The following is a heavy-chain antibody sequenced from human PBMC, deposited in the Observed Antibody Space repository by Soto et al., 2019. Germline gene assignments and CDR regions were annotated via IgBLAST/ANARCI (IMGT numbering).Heavy chain of an antibody. CDR2: IYPGDSDT. Sequence: PGESLKISCKGSGYSFTSYWIGWVRQMPGKGLEWMGIIYPGDSDTRYSPSFQGQVTISADKSISTAYLQWSSLKASDTAMYYCARQSRGSYDFWSGYPYYFDYWGQGTLVTVSS. D-gene: IGHD3-3*01. V-gene: IGHV5-51*01. CDR3: ARQSRGSYDFWSGYPYYFDY. J-gene: IGHJ4*02. CDR1: GYSFTSYW.